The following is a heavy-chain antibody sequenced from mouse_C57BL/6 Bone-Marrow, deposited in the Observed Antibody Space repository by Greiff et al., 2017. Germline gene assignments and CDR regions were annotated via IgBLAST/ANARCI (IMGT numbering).Heavy chain of an antibody. D-gene: IGHD1-1*01. CDR2: IYPRDGST. Sequence: QVQLQQSGPELVKPGASVKLSCKASGYTFTSYDINWVKQRPGQGLEWIGWIYPRDGSTKYNEKFKGKATLTVDTSSSTADMELHSLTSEDSAVYFCARSPSTTVAYFDYWGQGTTLTVSS. CDR3: ARSPSTTVAYFDY. J-gene: IGHJ2*01. CDR1: GYTFTSYD. V-gene: IGHV1-85*01.